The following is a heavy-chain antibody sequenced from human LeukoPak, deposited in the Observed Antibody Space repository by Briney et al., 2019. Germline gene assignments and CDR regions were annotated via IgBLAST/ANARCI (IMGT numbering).Heavy chain of an antibody. J-gene: IGHJ4*02. CDR2: IKQDGSEK. CDR1: GFTFTSYG. V-gene: IGHV3-7*01. Sequence: GGSLRLSCVASGFTFTSYGMSWVRQAPGKGLEWVANIKQDGSEKYYVDSVKGRFTISRDNAKNSLYLQMNSLRAEDTAVYYCARSHSSGWYYFDYWGQGTLVTVSS. D-gene: IGHD6-19*01. CDR3: ARSHSSGWYYFDY.